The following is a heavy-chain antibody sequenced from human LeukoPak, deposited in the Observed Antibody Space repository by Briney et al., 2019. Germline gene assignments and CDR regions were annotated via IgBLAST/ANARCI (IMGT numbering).Heavy chain of an antibody. Sequence: PSETLSLTCTVSGGSISSSSYYWGWIRQPPGKGLEWIGSIYYSGSTYYIPSLKSRVTISVDTSKNQFSLKLSSVTAADTAVYYCQTAHYDSSGYPAYFDYWGQGTLVTVSS. V-gene: IGHV4-39*07. CDR2: IYYSGST. D-gene: IGHD3-22*01. CDR3: QTAHYDSSGYPAYFDY. J-gene: IGHJ4*02. CDR1: GGSISSSSYY.